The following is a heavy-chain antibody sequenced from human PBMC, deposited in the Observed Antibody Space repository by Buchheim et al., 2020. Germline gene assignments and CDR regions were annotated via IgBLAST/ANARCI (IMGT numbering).Heavy chain of an antibody. J-gene: IGHJ4*02. CDR2: ISYDGSNK. Sequence: QVQLVESGGGVVQPGRSLRLSCAASGFTFSSYGMHWVRQAPGKGLEWVAVISYDGSNKYYADSVKGRFTISRANSKNTLYLQMNSLRAEDTAVYYCAKSRGGGVWVYWGQGTL. CDR3: AKSRGGGVWVY. D-gene: IGHD3-16*01. V-gene: IGHV3-30*18. CDR1: GFTFSSYG.